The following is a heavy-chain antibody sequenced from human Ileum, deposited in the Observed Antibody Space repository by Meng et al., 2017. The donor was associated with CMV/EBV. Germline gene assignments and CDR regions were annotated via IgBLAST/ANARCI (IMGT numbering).Heavy chain of an antibody. Sequence: SETLSLTCSVSDGSFSNYYWSWIRQSPGKGLEWIGEVYHRGTANYNPSLNSRVTISVDSSKSQFVLKLNSLTAADTAIYYCAKGRQTYYDSSGYNSDWGQGTLVTVSS. CDR3: AKGRQTYYDSSGYNSD. V-gene: IGHV4-34*01. D-gene: IGHD3-22*01. CDR1: DGSFSNYY. J-gene: IGHJ4*02. CDR2: VYHRGTA.